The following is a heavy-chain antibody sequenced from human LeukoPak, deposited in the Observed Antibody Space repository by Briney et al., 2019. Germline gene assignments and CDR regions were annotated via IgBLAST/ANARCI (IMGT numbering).Heavy chain of an antibody. CDR2: ISYSGTA. V-gene: IGHV4-39*02. D-gene: IGHD6-19*01. Sequence: SDTLSLTCAVSGSSISSSSYYLGWIRQPPRKGLEWIGSISYSGTAYYTPSLKSRVTISADTSNNHLSLNFRSVTAADMAYYSCARRPGAGVISHACDIGGQGTMVTVSS. CDR3: ARRPGAGVISHACDI. CDR1: GSSISSSSYY. J-gene: IGHJ3*02.